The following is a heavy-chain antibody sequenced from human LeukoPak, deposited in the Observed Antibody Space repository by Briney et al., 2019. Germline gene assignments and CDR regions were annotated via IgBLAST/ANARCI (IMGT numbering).Heavy chain of an antibody. CDR1: GFTFSSYG. V-gene: IGHV4-4*02. D-gene: IGHD2-2*01. Sequence: GSLRLSCAASGFTFSSYGMHWVRQPPGKGLEWIGEIYHSGSATYSPSLRSRVTMSVDKSKNQFSLNLTSVTAADTAVYYCARRPPSMVVDYWSPGTLVTVSS. J-gene: IGHJ4*02. CDR3: ARRPPSMVVDY. CDR2: IYHSGSA.